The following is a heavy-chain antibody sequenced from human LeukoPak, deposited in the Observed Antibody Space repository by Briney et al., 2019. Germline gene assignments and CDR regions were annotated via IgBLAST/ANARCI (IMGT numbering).Heavy chain of an antibody. CDR2: IIPIFDTA. CDR3: ARGDSSGYDTFDF. V-gene: IGHV1-69*13. Sequence: SVKVSCKASGGTFSSFAISWVRQAPGQGLEWMGGIIPIFDTANYAQKFQGRVTFTADESTSTGYLEMNNLRSEDTAVYYCARGDSSGYDTFDFWGQGTQVTVSS. J-gene: IGHJ4*02. CDR1: GGTFSSFA. D-gene: IGHD3-22*01.